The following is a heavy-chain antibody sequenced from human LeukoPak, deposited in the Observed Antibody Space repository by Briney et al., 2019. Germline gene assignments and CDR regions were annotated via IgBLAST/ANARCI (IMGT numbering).Heavy chain of an antibody. V-gene: IGHV3-30*04. CDR2: ISFDGTTK. CDR3: ARDKDDSRFFDY. J-gene: IGHJ4*02. CDR1: GFTFSSYA. D-gene: IGHD6-13*01. Sequence: PERSLRLSCAASGFTFSSYAMHRVRQPPGKGLDWVAVISFDGTTKYYADSVKGRFTISRDNSKNTQYLQMDCLRPDDTSVYYWARDKDDSRFFDYWGQGTLVTVFS.